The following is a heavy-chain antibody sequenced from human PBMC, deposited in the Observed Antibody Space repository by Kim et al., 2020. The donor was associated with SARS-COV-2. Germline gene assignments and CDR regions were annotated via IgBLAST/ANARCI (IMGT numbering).Heavy chain of an antibody. CDR2: IYYSGST. Sequence: SETLSLTCTVSGGSISSGGYYWSWIRQHPGKGLEWIGYIYYSGSTYYNPSLKSRVTISVDTSKNQFSLKLSSVTAADTAVYYCAREFAGTTVTTWTTAFDIWGQGTMVTVSS. D-gene: IGHD4-17*01. CDR3: AREFAGTTVTTWTTAFDI. V-gene: IGHV4-31*03. CDR1: GGSISSGGYY. J-gene: IGHJ3*02.